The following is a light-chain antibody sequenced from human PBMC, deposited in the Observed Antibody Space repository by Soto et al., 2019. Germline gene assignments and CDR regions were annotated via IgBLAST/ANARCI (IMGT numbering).Light chain of an antibody. CDR1: QDISNY. J-gene: IGKJ2*01. CDR3: QQYGRSSYI. V-gene: IGKV1-33*01. CDR2: DAS. Sequence: DIQMTQSPSSLSASVGDRVTITCQASQDISNYLNWYQQKPGKAPKLLIYDASNLETGVPSRFSGSGSGTDFTLTINRLEPEDFAVYHCQQYGRSSYIFGQGTNLEIK.